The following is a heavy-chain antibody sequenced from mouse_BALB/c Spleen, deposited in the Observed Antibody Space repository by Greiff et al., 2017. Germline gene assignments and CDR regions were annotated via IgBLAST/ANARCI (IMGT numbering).Heavy chain of an antibody. Sequence: EVKLVESGGGLVQPGGSRKLSCAASGFTFSSFGMHWVRQAPEKGLEWVAYISSGSSTIYYADTVKGRFTISRDNPKNTLFLQMTSLRSEDTAMYYCARDPDYDGYAMDYWGQGTSVTVSS. D-gene: IGHD2-4*01. CDR3: ARDPDYDGYAMDY. CDR1: GFTFSSFG. V-gene: IGHV5-17*02. J-gene: IGHJ4*01. CDR2: ISSGSSTI.